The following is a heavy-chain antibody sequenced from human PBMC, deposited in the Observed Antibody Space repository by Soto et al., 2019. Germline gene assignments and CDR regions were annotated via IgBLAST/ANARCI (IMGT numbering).Heavy chain of an antibody. CDR2: IIPIFGTA. Sequence: AASVKVSCKASGGTFSSYAISWVRQAPGQGLEWMRGIIPIFGTANYAQKFQGRVTITADESTSTAYMGLSSLRSEDTAVYYCARDQDYGDYEFDYWGQGTLVTVSS. J-gene: IGHJ4*02. CDR1: GGTFSSYA. D-gene: IGHD4-17*01. CDR3: ARDQDYGDYEFDY. V-gene: IGHV1-69*13.